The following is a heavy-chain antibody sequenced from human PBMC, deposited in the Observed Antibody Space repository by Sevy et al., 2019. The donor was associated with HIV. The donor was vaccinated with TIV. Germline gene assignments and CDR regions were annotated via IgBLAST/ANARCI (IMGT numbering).Heavy chain of an antibody. J-gene: IGHJ6*02. CDR2: IYTSGRT. CDR3: ARDGIRRDYYHGMDV. V-gene: IGHV4-61*02. D-gene: IGHD1-26*01. Sequence: SETLSLTCTVSGDSISSGNHGWSWIRQPAGKGLEWIGRIYTSGRTIYNPVLRSRVTMSVDTSTNQFFLTLNSVTAADTAVYYCARDGIRRDYYHGMDVWGQGTTVTVSS. CDR1: GDSISSGNHG.